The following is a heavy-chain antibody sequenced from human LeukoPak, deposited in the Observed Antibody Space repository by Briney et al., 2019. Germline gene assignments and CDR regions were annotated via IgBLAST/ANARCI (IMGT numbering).Heavy chain of an antibody. CDR3: ARKGYNWNYGWFDP. Sequence: GGSLRLSCAASGFTFSDYYMSWIRQAPGKGLEWVSYISSSGSTIYYADSVKGRFTISRDYAKNSLYLQMNSLRAEDTAVYYCARKGYNWNYGWFDPWGQGTLVTVSS. CDR2: ISSSGSTI. J-gene: IGHJ5*02. CDR1: GFTFSDYY. V-gene: IGHV3-11*01. D-gene: IGHD1-7*01.